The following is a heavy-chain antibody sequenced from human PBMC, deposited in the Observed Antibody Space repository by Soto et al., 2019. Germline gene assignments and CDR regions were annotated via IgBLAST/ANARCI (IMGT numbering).Heavy chain of an antibody. CDR3: AQGRLTATTLNYNALDV. Sequence: QVQLVQSGAEVKKPGSSMKVSCKASGGAFSSYSFSWVRQAPGQGLEWMGSIIPTFETTNYAQKFQGRVTMTADGSTSIVYMELSGLRYDDTAVYYCAQGRLTATTLNYNALDVWGQGTTVTV. J-gene: IGHJ6*02. D-gene: IGHD4-17*01. CDR1: GGAFSSYS. CDR2: IIPTFETT. V-gene: IGHV1-69*18.